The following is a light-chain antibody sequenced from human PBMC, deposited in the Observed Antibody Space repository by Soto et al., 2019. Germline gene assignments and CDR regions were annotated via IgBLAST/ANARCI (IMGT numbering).Light chain of an antibody. V-gene: IGLV2-14*01. CDR2: EVS. CDR1: SSDVGAYNY. CDR3: SSYTSTNTLV. J-gene: IGLJ3*02. Sequence: QSALTQPASVSGSPGQSITISCTGTSSDVGAYNYVSWHQQHPGKAPKVLIYEVSHRPSGVSNRFSASKSGNTASLTISGLQAEDEADYYCSSYTSTNTLVFGGGTKVTVL.